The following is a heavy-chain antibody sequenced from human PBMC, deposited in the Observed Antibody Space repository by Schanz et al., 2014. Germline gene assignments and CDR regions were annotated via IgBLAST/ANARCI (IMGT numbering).Heavy chain of an antibody. V-gene: IGHV4-31*03. Sequence: QVQLQESGPGLVKPSQTLSLTCTVSGGSVSSGGDYWSWIRQHPGKGLEWIGEINQSGTTNYNPSLKSRVTISVDKSKNQFSLKVRSVTAADTAVYYCARDSLRGATGGYGMDVWGQGTTVTVSS. J-gene: IGHJ6*02. CDR1: GGSVSSGGDY. CDR2: INQSGTT. D-gene: IGHD2-8*02. CDR3: ARDSLRGATGGYGMDV.